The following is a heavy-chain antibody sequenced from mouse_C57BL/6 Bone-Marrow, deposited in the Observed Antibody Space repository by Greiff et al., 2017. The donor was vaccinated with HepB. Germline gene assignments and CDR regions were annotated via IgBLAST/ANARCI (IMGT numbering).Heavy chain of an antibody. CDR3: ARDGDPSGKIAWFAY. J-gene: IGHJ3*01. CDR1: GFTFSSYA. CDR2: ISDGGSYT. D-gene: IGHD3-1*01. V-gene: IGHV5-4*01. Sequence: EVQLVESGGGLVKPGGSLKLSCAASGFTFSSYAMSWVRQTPEKRLEWVATISDGGSYTYYPDNVKGRFTISRDNAKNNLYLQMSHLKSEDTAMYYCARDGDPSGKIAWFAYWGQGTLVTVSA.